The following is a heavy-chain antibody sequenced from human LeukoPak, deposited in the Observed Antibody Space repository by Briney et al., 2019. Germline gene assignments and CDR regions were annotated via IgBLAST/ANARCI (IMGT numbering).Heavy chain of an antibody. J-gene: IGHJ4*02. D-gene: IGHD6-19*01. CDR3: ARGTKKDSSGWYWTFDY. Sequence: GASVKVSCKASGYTFTSYGIHWVRQAPGQGLEWMGWINAYNGNTNYAQKLQGRVTMTTDTSTSTAYMELRSLRSDDTAVYYCARGTKKDSSGWYWTFDYWGQGTLVTVSS. CDR2: INAYNGNT. V-gene: IGHV1-18*01. CDR1: GYTFTSYG.